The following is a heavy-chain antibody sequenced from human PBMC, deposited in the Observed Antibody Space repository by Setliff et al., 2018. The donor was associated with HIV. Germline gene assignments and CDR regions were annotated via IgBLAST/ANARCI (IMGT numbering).Heavy chain of an antibody. J-gene: IGHJ5*02. V-gene: IGHV4-38-2*02. D-gene: IGHD3-10*01. CDR3: ARGVRPWFGEGNWFDP. CDR1: GYSVNSDYN. Sequence: PSETLSLTCSVSGYSVNSDYNWAWIRQPPGKGLESPGRGLEWIGHVYRSGSTYYNPSLRGRVTMSIDTSKNQLSLQLTSVTAADTAVYFCARGVRPWFGEGNWFDPWGQGTLVTVSS. CDR2: VYRSGST.